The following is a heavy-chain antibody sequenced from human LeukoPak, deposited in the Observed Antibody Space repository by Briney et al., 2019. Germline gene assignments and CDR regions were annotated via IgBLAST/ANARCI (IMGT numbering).Heavy chain of an antibody. D-gene: IGHD6-13*01. CDR1: GFTFSDYY. J-gene: IGHJ6*03. V-gene: IGHV3-11*04. Sequence: GGSLRLSCAASGFTFSDYYMSWIRQAPGKGLEWVSYISSSGSTIYYADSVKGRFTISRDNAKNSLYLQMNSLRAEDTAVYYCARDYYSSSWYYYYYYMDVWGKGTTVTVSS. CDR3: ARDYYSSSWYYYYYYMDV. CDR2: ISSSGSTI.